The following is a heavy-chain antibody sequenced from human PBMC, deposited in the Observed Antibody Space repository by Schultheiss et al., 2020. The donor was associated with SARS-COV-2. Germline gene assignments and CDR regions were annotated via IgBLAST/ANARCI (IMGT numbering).Heavy chain of an antibody. V-gene: IGHV1-18*01. CDR1: GYIFTSYA. CDR2: ISGYNGDT. D-gene: IGHD1-1*01. CDR3: ARSDVAQSPSPT. J-gene: IGHJ4*02. Sequence: ASVKVSCKASGYIFTSYAISWVRRAPGQGLEWMGWISGYNGDTHYAQKLQGRVTMTTDTSTTTAYMELRSLRSDDTAVYYCARSDVAQSPSPTWGQGTLVTVSS.